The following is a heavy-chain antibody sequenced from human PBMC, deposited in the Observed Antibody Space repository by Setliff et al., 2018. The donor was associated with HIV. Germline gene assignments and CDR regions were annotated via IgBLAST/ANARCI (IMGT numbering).Heavy chain of an antibody. D-gene: IGHD1-26*01. J-gene: IGHJ3*02. CDR2: IIPIFGTA. CDR1: GYIFTSYV. Sequence: SVKVSCKASGYIFTSYVISWVRQAPGQGLEWMGGIIPIFGTANYAQKFQGRVTITTDESTGTTYMELSSLRSEDTAVYYCAREVGTYSGSYAVADGFDIWGQGTMVTVSS. CDR3: AREVGTYSGSYAVADGFDI. V-gene: IGHV1-69*05.